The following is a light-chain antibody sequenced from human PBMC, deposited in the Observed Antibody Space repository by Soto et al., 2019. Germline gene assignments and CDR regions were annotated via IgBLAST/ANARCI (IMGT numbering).Light chain of an antibody. CDR1: RSDVGGYNY. CDR3: SSYTSSSTYV. Sequence: QCALTQPVSVSGAPGQSITISCTGTRSDVGGYNYVYWHQQHPGKAPKLMIYDVTNRPSGVSDRFSGSKSGNTASLTISGLQAEDEADYYCSSYTSSSTYVFGAGTKVTVL. V-gene: IGLV2-14*01. J-gene: IGLJ1*01. CDR2: DVT.